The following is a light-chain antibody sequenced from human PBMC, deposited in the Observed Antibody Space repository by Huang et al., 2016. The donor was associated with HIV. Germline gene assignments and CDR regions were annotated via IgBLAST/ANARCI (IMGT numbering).Light chain of an antibody. CDR2: GAS. Sequence: DIQMAQSPSSLSASVGDTVTITCRASQSISSDLNWDQQKPGKAPKLLIYGASSLQSGVPSRFSGSGSGTDFTLTISSLQPEDSATYYCQQDYNTPKTFGQGTKVEIK. CDR3: QQDYNTPKT. V-gene: IGKV1-39*01. J-gene: IGKJ1*01. CDR1: QSISSD.